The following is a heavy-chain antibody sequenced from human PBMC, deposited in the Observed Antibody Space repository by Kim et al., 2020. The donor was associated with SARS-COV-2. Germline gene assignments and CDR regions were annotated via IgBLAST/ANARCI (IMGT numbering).Heavy chain of an antibody. CDR1: GGSISSSSYY. CDR2: IYYSGST. D-gene: IGHD3-22*01. CDR3: ARYPIVVVIPDY. Sequence: SETLSLTCTVSGGSISSSSYYWGWIRQPPGKGLEWIGSIYYSGSTYYNPSLKSRVTISVDTSKNQFSLKLSSVTAADTAVYYCARYPIVVVIPDYWGQGTLVTVSS. J-gene: IGHJ4*02. V-gene: IGHV4-39*01.